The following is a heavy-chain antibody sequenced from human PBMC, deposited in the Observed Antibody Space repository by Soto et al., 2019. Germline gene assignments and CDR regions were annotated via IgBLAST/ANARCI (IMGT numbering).Heavy chain of an antibody. Sequence: ASVKVSCKASGYTFTSYYMHWVRQAPGQGLEWMGTINPSGGSTSYAQKFQGRVTMTRDTSTSTVYMELSSLRSEDTAVYYCARSIAAAGPTPKFDWWGQGTLVTVSS. CDR3: ARSIAAAGPTPKFDW. D-gene: IGHD6-13*01. V-gene: IGHV1-46*01. J-gene: IGHJ4*02. CDR2: INPSGGST. CDR1: GYTFTSYY.